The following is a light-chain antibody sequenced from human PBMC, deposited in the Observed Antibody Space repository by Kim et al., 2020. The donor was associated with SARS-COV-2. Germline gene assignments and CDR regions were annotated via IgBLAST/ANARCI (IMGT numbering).Light chain of an antibody. CDR3: SSSAGSNNGV. J-gene: IGLJ2*01. CDR1: SSVIARYHY. CDR2: DVT. V-gene: IGLV2-8*01. Sequence: SVTISSTASSSVIARYHYVSLYQQHPGTAPKLIIDDVTQRPSGVPDRFSGSKSANTASLTVSGLHAEDEADYYCSSSAGSNNGVFGGGTQLTVL.